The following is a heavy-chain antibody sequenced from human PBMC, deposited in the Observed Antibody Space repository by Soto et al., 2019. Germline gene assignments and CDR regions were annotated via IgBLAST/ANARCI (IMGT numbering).Heavy chain of an antibody. CDR3: ARDRVMLTFGGASEEWGIDS. D-gene: IGHD3-16*01. J-gene: IGHJ4*02. V-gene: IGHV4-59*12. CDR2: IYYSGST. CDR1: GGSISSYY. Sequence: PSETLSLTCTVSGGSISSYYWSWIRQPPGKGLEWIGYIYYSGSTNYNPSLKSRVTISVDTSKNQFSLKLNSVTAADTAVYYCARDRVMLTFGGASEEWGIDSWGQGTLVTVPS.